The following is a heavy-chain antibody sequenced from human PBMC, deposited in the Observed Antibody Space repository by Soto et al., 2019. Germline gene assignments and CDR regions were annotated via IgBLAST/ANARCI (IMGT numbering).Heavy chain of an antibody. D-gene: IGHD3-10*01. CDR2: ISSSSSYI. CDR1: GFTFSSYS. J-gene: IGHJ4*02. Sequence: GSLRLSCAASGFTFSSYSMNWVRQAPWKGLEWVSSISSSSSYIYYADSVKGRFTISRDNAKNSLYLQMNSLRAEDTAVYYCARDVTMVRGVIILAAPDYWGQGTLVTVSS. V-gene: IGHV3-21*01. CDR3: ARDVTMVRGVIILAAPDY.